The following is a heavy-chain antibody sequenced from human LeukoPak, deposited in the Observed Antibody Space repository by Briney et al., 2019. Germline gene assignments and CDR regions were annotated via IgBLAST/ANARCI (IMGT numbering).Heavy chain of an antibody. V-gene: IGHV1-69*04. D-gene: IGHD1-26*01. CDR1: GGTFSSYA. CDR3: ARDLLREHPPHRGDY. CDR2: IIPILGIA. Sequence: GASVKVSCKASGGTFSSYAISWVRQAPGQGLEWMGRIIPILGIANYAQKFQGRVTITADKSTSTAYMELSSLRSEDTAVYYCARDLLREHPPHRGDYWGQGTLVTVSS. J-gene: IGHJ4*02.